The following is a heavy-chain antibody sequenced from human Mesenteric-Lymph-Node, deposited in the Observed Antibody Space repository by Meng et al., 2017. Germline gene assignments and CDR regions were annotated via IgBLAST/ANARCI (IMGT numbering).Heavy chain of an antibody. Sequence: GKRVESVGGVFQLGWSLVLSCEVSGFTFSSYAMHWVRQATGKGLEWVAVISYDGSNKYYAASVKCRFTISRDNSKNTLYLQMNSLRAEDTAVYYCARYMMYWGQGTLVTVSS. D-gene: IGHD3-16*01. CDR3: ARYMMY. J-gene: IGHJ4*02. CDR2: ISYDGSNK. CDR1: GFTFSSYA. V-gene: IGHV3-30*04.